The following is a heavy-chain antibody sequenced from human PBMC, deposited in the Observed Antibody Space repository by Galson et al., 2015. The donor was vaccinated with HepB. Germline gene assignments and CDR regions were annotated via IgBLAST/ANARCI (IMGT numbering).Heavy chain of an antibody. CDR3: ARAQGQLAGAFDI. J-gene: IGHJ3*02. CDR2: IDWDDDK. CDR1: GFSLSTSGMR. Sequence: PALVKPTQTLTLTCTFSGFSLSTSGMRVSWIRQPPGKALEWLARIDWDDDKFYSTCLKTRLTISKDTSKNQVVLTMTNMDPVDTATYYCARAQGQLAGAFDIWGQGTMVTVSS. V-gene: IGHV2-70*04. D-gene: IGHD3-10*01.